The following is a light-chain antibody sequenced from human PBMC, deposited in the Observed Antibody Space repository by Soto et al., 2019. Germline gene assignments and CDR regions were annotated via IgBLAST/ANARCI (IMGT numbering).Light chain of an antibody. CDR1: ESISSN. CDR3: QQYGASPRT. V-gene: IGKV3-20*01. J-gene: IGKJ1*01. Sequence: EVILTQSPATLSMSPGERATLSCRASESISSNLAWYQQKPGQTPRLLIYGASNRATGIPDRFSGSGSGTDFSLIIGRLEPEDFAVYICQQYGASPRTFGQGTKVDI. CDR2: GAS.